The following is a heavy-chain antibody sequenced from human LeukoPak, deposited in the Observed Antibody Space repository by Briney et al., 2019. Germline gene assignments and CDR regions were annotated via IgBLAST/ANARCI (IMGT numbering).Heavy chain of an antibody. V-gene: IGHV1-69*13. J-gene: IGHJ3*02. CDR2: IIPLFRTA. Sequence: SVKVSCKASGGTFSSYAISWVRQAPGQGLEWVGGIIPLFRTANYAQRFQGRVTITADESTSTAYMELSSLRSEDTAVYYCARVGGGEDAFDIWGQGTMVTVSS. D-gene: IGHD1-26*01. CDR3: ARVGGGEDAFDI. CDR1: GGTFSSYA.